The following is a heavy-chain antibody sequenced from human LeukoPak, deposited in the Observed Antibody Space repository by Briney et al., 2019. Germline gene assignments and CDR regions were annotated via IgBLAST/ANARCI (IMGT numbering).Heavy chain of an antibody. D-gene: IGHD1-26*01. J-gene: IGHJ4*02. V-gene: IGHV3-23*01. Sequence: PGRSLRLSCAASGFTFSSYVMHWVRQAPGKGLEWVSAISGSGGSTYYADSVKGRFTISRDNSKNTLYLQMNSLRAEDAAVYYCANIVGARRTDYWGQGTLVTVSS. CDR1: GFTFSSYV. CDR3: ANIVGARRTDY. CDR2: ISGSGGST.